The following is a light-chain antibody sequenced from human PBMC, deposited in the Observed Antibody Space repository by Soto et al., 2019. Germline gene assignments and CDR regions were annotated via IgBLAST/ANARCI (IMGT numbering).Light chain of an antibody. J-gene: IGKJ1*01. CDR3: QQYTSYWT. V-gene: IGKV1-5*01. Sequence: DIQMTQSPSTLSASVGDRVTITCRASQSISTWLAWYQQKPRKAPSLLIYDASSLDSGVPSRFSGSGSGTEFTLTISGLQPDDFATYYCQQYTSYWTFGQGTKVEVK. CDR1: QSISTW. CDR2: DAS.